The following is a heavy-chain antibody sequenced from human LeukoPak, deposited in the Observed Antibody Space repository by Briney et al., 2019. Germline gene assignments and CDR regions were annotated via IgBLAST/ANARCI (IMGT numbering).Heavy chain of an antibody. CDR2: IYYSGNT. D-gene: IGHD3-10*01. Sequence: PSETLSLTCTVSGGSMWSHYWSWIRQPPGKGLEWIGYIYYSGNTNYNPSFKSRVTISVDTSKNKFSLKLSSVTAADTAVYYCARRGSPGDWFDPWGQGTLVTVSS. CDR3: ARRGSPGDWFDP. J-gene: IGHJ5*02. V-gene: IGHV4-59*11. CDR1: GGSMWSHY.